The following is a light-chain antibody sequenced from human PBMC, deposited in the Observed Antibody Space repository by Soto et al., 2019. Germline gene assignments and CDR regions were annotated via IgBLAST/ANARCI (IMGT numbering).Light chain of an antibody. CDR3: CSYAGTYTFV. CDR2: DVT. V-gene: IGLV2-11*01. CDR1: SSDVGSFNY. J-gene: IGLJ2*01. Sequence: QSALTQPRSVSGSPGQSVTISCTGTSSDVGSFNYVSWYQQHPGKAPKLMIYDVTKRPSGVPDRFSGSKSGNTASLTISGLQAEDEGDFYCCSYAGTYTFVFGGGTKVTVL.